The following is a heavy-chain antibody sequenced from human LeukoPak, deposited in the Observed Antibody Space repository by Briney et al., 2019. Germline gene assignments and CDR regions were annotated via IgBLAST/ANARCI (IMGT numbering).Heavy chain of an antibody. J-gene: IGHJ3*02. CDR2: IYSGGST. Sequence: GGSLRLSFAASGFTASRTYMSGFGQAPGKGLGWVSVIYSGGSTYYADSVKGRFTISRDNSKNTLYLQMNSLRAEDTAVYYCAREYSGYAQGAFDIWGQGTMVTVSS. V-gene: IGHV3-66*01. CDR3: AREYSGYAQGAFDI. D-gene: IGHD5-12*01. CDR1: GFTASRTY.